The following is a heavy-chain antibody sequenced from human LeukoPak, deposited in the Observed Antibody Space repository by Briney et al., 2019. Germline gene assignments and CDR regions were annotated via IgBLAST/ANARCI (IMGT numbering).Heavy chain of an antibody. Sequence: PSETLSLTCTVSGGSISSGDYYWSWIRQPPGKGLEGIVYIYYSGSTYYDPSLKSRVPISVDTSKNQFSLKLSSVTAADTAVYYCARDREDYYGSGSSNLYYYYMDVWGKGTTVTVSS. CDR3: ARDREDYYGSGSSNLYYYYMDV. CDR1: GGSISSGDYY. CDR2: IYYSGST. D-gene: IGHD3-10*01. V-gene: IGHV4-30-4*08. J-gene: IGHJ6*03.